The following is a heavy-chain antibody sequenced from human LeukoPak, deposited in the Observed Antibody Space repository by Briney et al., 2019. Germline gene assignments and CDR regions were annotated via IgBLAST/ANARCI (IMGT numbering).Heavy chain of an antibody. V-gene: IGHV1-18*01. J-gene: IGHJ4*02. CDR2: SSAYNGNT. D-gene: IGHD2-21*01. Sequence: ASVKVSCKASGYTFTSYGISWARQAPGQGREWMGWSSAYNGNTNYAQKLQGRVTMTTDTSTSTAYMELRSLRSDDTAVYYCARDPGCGGECYLTTSDYWGQGTLVTVSS. CDR3: ARDPGCGGECYLTTSDY. CDR1: GYTFTSYG.